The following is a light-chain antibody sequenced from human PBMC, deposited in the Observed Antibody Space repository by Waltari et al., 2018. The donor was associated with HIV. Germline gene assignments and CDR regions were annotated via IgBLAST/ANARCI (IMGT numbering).Light chain of an antibody. J-gene: IGKJ3*01. V-gene: IGKV1-39*01. CDR2: AAS. Sequence: DLQMIQSPSSLSASIGDRVTITCRASQSIGSYLNWFQHKPGTAPKLLIYAASSLQSGVPSRFSGSGSGTDFTLTISSLQPEDFATYYCQQSFVTPLTFGPGTKVDIK. CDR3: QQSFVTPLT. CDR1: QSIGSY.